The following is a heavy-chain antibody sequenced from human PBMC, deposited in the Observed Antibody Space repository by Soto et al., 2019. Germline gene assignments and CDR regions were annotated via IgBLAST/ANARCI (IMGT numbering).Heavy chain of an antibody. D-gene: IGHD4-17*01. CDR3: ARGCGTVKENWFDP. CDR2: IIPIFGTA. CDR1: GGTFSSYA. Sequence: QVQLVQSGAEVKKPGSSVKVSCKASGGTFSSYAISWVRQAPGQGLEWMGGIIPIFGTANSAQKFQGRVTMTAHEATSTAYMELSSLRSEHTAVYYCARGCGTVKENWFDPGGQGTLVTVSS. J-gene: IGHJ5*02. V-gene: IGHV1-69*12.